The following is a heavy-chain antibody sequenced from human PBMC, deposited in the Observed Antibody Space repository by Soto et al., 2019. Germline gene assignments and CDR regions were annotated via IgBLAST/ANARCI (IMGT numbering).Heavy chain of an antibody. CDR3: AGGQVLTPLV. V-gene: IGHV3-23*01. D-gene: IGHD3-10*01. Sequence: EVQLLESGGGLVQPGGSLRLSCAASGFTFSSYAMSWVRQAPGKGLEWVSAISGSGGSTYYADSVKGRFTISRDNSKNTLYLQINSLRPEDRPLYYGAGGQVLTPLVWGQGTTVTFSS. J-gene: IGHJ6*02. CDR1: GFTFSSYA. CDR2: ISGSGGST.